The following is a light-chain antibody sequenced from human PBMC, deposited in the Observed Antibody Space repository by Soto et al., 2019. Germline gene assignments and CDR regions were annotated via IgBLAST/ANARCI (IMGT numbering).Light chain of an antibody. CDR3: QQYHNWPA. Sequence: EIVMTQSPATLSVSPGDGATLSCRASQSVDSNLAWYQQKPGQTPRLLIYGASTRPTGIPARFGGSGSGTEFTLTISSLQSEDFAVYYCQQYHNWPAFGQGTKVDIK. CDR1: QSVDSN. V-gene: IGKV3D-15*01. J-gene: IGKJ1*01. CDR2: GAS.